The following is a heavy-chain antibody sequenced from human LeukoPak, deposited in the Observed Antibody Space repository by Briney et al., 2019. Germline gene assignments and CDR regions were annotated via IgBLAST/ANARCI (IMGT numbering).Heavy chain of an antibody. J-gene: IGHJ4*02. D-gene: IGHD6-13*01. V-gene: IGHV3-33*01. CDR2: IWYDGSNK. Sequence: GGSLTLSCAASGFSFSDYGFHWVRQAPGKGPDKVAVIWYDGSNKYYAGSVKGQFTISRDSSRDTVDLQMNSLRVEDTAVYYCARDNVQGGISYWGQGTQVTVSS. CDR1: GFSFSDYG. CDR3: ARDNVQGGISY.